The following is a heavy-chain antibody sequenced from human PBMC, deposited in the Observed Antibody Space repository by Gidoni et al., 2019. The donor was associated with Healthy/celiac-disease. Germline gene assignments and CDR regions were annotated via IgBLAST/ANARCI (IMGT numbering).Heavy chain of an antibody. V-gene: IGHV3-23*01. D-gene: IGHD1-26*01. CDR3: AKDKGGSYPIYFDY. J-gene: IGHJ4*02. Sequence: EVQLLEAGGGLVQPGGSLRLSCEASGFTYSSYAMSWVRQAPGKGLEWVSAISGSGGSTYYADSVKGRFTISRDNSKNTLYLQMNSLRAEDTAVYYCAKDKGGSYPIYFDYWGQGTLVTVSS. CDR1: GFTYSSYA. CDR2: ISGSGGST.